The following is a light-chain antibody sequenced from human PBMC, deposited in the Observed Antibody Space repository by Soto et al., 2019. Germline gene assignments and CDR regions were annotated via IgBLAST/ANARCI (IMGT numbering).Light chain of an antibody. Sequence: DIQMTQSPSSLSASVGDRVTMPCRTSQSISSYLNWYQQKPGKAPELLIYAASNLQNGVPSRFSGSGSGTDFTLTIISLQPEYFATYYCQQSYSAPRFGQGTKVEIK. CDR1: QSISSY. CDR2: AAS. V-gene: IGKV1-39*01. J-gene: IGKJ1*01. CDR3: QQSYSAPR.